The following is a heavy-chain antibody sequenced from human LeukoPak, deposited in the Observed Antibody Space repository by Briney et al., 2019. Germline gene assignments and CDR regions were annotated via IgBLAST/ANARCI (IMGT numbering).Heavy chain of an antibody. CDR1: GFTFDSYS. Sequence: GGSLRLSCAASGFTFDSYSMNWVRQAPGKGLEGVSSISVGSRYIFYADSVKGRFTISRDNAKNSLYLHMNSLRAEDTAVYYCARDSRHHRFLYWDWFDPWGQGTLVTVSS. D-gene: IGHD2/OR15-2a*01. CDR2: ISVGSRYI. V-gene: IGHV3-21*06. J-gene: IGHJ5*02. CDR3: ARDSRHHRFLYWDWFDP.